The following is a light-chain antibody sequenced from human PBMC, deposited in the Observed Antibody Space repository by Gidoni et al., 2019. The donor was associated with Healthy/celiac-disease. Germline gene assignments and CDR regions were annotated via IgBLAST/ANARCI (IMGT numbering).Light chain of an antibody. Sequence: DIQIAQSPSSLSASAGDRVTIPCRASQSISSYLNWYQQKPGKAPKLLINAASSLQGGVPSRLSGSGSGTDFTPIISSLQDEDVVTYYCQQRYSTPYTFGQGTKLEIK. CDR3: QQRYSTPYT. V-gene: IGKV1-39*01. CDR2: AAS. CDR1: QSISSY. J-gene: IGKJ2*01.